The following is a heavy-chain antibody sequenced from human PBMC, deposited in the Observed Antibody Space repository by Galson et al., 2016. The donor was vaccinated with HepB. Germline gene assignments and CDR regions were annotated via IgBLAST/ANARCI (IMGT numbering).Heavy chain of an antibody. D-gene: IGHD6-6*01. CDR1: GFTFSSYE. J-gene: IGHJ4*02. Sequence: SLRLSCAASGFTFSSYEMNWVRQAPGKGLEWVSYISSRDNIIYYADFVKGRFTISRDNAKNSLYLQMNSLRAEDTAVYYCATKYSSLDPLYWGQGTLVTASS. CDR2: ISSRDNII. V-gene: IGHV3-48*03. CDR3: ATKYSSLDPLY.